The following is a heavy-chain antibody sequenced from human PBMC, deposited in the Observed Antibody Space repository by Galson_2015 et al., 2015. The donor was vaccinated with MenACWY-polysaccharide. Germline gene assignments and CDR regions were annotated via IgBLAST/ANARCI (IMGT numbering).Heavy chain of an antibody. V-gene: IGHV2-5*08. J-gene: IGHJ4*02. CDR2: IYWDDDK. Sequence: PALVKPTQTLALTCTFSGFSLTSRPMGVGWIRQPPGAAPECLAVIYWDDDKRYSPSLRSRLSITKDTSKNEVVLIMTNMDPLDTATYSCAHRRGGNTWNSGYFDFWGQGALVTVSS. CDR1: GFSLTSRPMG. D-gene: IGHD1-1*01. CDR3: AHRRGGNTWNSGYFDF.